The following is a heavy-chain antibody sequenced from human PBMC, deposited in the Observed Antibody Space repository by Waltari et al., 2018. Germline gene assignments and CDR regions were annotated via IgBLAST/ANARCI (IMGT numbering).Heavy chain of an antibody. CDR3: ARVITIFGVVMGELDY. V-gene: IGHV3-21*01. Sequence: EVQLVESGGGLVKPGGSLRLSCAASGFTFSSYRMNWVRQAPGKGLERVSSSSSSSSYIYYADSVKGRFTISRDNAKNSLYLQMNSLRAEDTAVYYCARVITIFGVVMGELDYWGQGTLVTVSS. CDR2: SSSSSSYI. CDR1: GFTFSSYR. J-gene: IGHJ4*02. D-gene: IGHD3-3*01.